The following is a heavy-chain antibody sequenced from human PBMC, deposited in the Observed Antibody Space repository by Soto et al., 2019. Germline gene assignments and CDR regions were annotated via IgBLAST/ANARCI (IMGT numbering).Heavy chain of an antibody. CDR1: GGSISSGDYY. Sequence: PSETLSLTCTVSGGSISSGDYYWSWIRQPPGKGLEWIGYIYYSGSTYYNPSLKSRVTISVDTSKNQFSLKLSSVTAADTAVYYCARGRITMVRGSRYYYGMDVWGQGTTVTVSS. D-gene: IGHD3-10*01. J-gene: IGHJ6*02. CDR2: IYYSGST. V-gene: IGHV4-30-4*01. CDR3: ARGRITMVRGSRYYYGMDV.